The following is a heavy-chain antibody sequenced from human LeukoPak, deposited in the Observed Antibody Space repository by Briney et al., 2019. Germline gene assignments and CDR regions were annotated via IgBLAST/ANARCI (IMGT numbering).Heavy chain of an antibody. J-gene: IGHJ6*02. CDR3: ARHDTAMVYYYGMDV. CDR2: IYPGDSDT. V-gene: IGHV5-51*01. D-gene: IGHD5-18*01. Sequence: GESLKISCKGSGYSFTSYWIGWVRQMPGKGLEWMGIIYPGDSDTRYSPSFQGQVTISADKSISTAYLQWSGLKASDTAMYYCARHDTAMVYYYGMDVWGQGTTVTVSS. CDR1: GYSFTSYW.